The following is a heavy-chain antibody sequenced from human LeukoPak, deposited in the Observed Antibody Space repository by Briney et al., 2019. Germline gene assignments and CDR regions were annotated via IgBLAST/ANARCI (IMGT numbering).Heavy chain of an antibody. CDR2: INPNGGDT. D-gene: IGHD3-10*01. V-gene: IGHV1-2*02. CDR1: GYTFTGYY. J-gene: IGHJ4*02. CDR3: AREYYYASGNYYNRIDY. Sequence: GASVKVSCKASGYTFTGYYMHWVRQAPGQGLEWMGWINPNGGDTNYAQKFQGRVTMTRDTSISTAYMALSRLKHDDTAVYYCAREYYYASGNYYNRIDYWGQGTLVTVSS.